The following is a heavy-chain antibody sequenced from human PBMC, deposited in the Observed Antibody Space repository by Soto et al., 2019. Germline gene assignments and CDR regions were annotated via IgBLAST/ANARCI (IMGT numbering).Heavy chain of an antibody. CDR3: ARLIVPAAISWFDP. CDR2: IYYSGST. V-gene: IGHV4-59*01. CDR1: GDCISSCS. J-gene: IGHJ5*02. Sequence: SETRSVECPACGDCISSCSRSCFRQPPGKGLEWIGYIYYSGSTNYNPSLKSRVTISVDTSKNQFSLKLSSVTAADTAVYYCARLIVPAAISWFDPWGQGTLVTVSS. D-gene: IGHD2-2*01.